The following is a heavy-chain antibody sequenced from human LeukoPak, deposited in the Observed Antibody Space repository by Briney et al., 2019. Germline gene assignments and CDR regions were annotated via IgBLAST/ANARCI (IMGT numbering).Heavy chain of an antibody. J-gene: IGHJ6*03. Sequence: GGCLRLSCAASGFTFSGSAMHWVRQASGKGLEWVGRIRSKANSYATVYAASVKGRFTIPRDDSKKTAYLQMNSLKTEDTAVYYCTRTSDILTGYTPREAYYYYYHMDVWGKGTTVTISS. CDR1: GFTFSGSA. CDR3: TRTSDILTGYTPREAYYYYYHMDV. CDR2: IRSKANSYAT. D-gene: IGHD3-9*01. V-gene: IGHV3-73*01.